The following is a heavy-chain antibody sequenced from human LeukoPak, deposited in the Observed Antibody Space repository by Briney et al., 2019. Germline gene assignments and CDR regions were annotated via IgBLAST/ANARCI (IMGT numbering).Heavy chain of an antibody. Sequence: SETLSLTCTVSGGSISSGSYYWSWIRQPAGKGLEWIGRIYTSGSTNYNPSLKSRVTISVDTSKNQFSLKLSSVTAADTAVYYCARGAYGFWSGYSYYYYYYMDVWGKGTTATVSS. J-gene: IGHJ6*03. D-gene: IGHD3-3*01. CDR3: ARGAYGFWSGYSYYYYYYMDV. V-gene: IGHV4-61*02. CDR1: GGSISSGSYY. CDR2: IYTSGST.